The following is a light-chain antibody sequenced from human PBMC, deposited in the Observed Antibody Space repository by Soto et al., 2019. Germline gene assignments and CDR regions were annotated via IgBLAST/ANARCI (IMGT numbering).Light chain of an antibody. CDR2: HAS. V-gene: IGKV1-5*01. J-gene: IGKJ5*01. Sequence: DIQMTQSPSTLPASVGDRVTITCRASQSISNWLAWYQQKPWTAPKVLIYHASNLQSGVPARFSGSGSGTDFTLTISSLEPEDFAVYYCQQHSNWPPITFGQGTQVDIK. CDR3: QQHSNWPPIT. CDR1: QSISNW.